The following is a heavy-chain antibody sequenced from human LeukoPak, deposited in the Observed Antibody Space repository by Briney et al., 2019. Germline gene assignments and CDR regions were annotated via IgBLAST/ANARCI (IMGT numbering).Heavy chain of an antibody. CDR2: LYRGGNT. CDR1: GLTVSDNF. CDR3: ALGGAYYGSLRN. J-gene: IGHJ4*02. D-gene: IGHD3-10*01. V-gene: IGHV3-53*01. Sequence: PGGSLRLSCAASGLTVSDNFMSWVRQAPGKGLEWVSVLYRGGNTYYADSVKGRFTISRDNSKNTLYLQMNSLRAEDTAVYYCALGGAYYGSLRNWGQGTLVTVSS.